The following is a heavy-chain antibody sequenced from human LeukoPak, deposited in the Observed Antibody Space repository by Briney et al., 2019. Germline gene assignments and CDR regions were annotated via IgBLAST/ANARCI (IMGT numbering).Heavy chain of an antibody. CDR3: AKGAGPPWFDP. CDR2: IDRSGSS. V-gene: IGHV4-61*02. J-gene: IGHJ5*02. D-gene: IGHD6-19*01. CDR1: GDSISSDNYY. Sequence: ASETLSLTCTVSGDSISSDNYYWSWIRQPAGKGLEWIGRIDRSGSSNYKPFLKSRVTISVDTSKNQFSLKLTSVTAADTAVYYCAKGAGPPWFDPWGQGILVTVSS.